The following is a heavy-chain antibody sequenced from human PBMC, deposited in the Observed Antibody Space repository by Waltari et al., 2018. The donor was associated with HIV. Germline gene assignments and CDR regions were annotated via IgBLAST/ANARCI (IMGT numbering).Heavy chain of an antibody. D-gene: IGHD4-17*01. V-gene: IGHV4-39*07. CDR3: ARAHDDYGDYYFDY. Sequence: LQLQESGPGLGKPSETLSLTCTVSGGSISRSRYYWGWIRQPPGEGLEWIVTIYYSGSTYYNPSLKSRVTISIGTSKNQFSLKLNSVTAADTAVYYCARAHDDYGDYYFDYWGRGTLVTVSS. CDR1: GGSISRSRYY. CDR2: IYYSGST. J-gene: IGHJ4*02.